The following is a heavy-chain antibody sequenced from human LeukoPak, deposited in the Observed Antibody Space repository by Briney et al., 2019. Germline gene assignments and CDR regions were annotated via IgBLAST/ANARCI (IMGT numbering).Heavy chain of an antibody. Sequence: PSETLSLTCTVSGGSITNSNSYWGWIRQSPGKGLEWIGTLSYSGSTYYNPSLKGRVTISVDTSKNQFSLKLNSVTAADTAVYYCATVGIASSFDYWGQGTLVIVSS. CDR2: LSYSGST. CDR1: GGSITNSNSY. CDR3: ATVGIASSFDY. J-gene: IGHJ4*02. D-gene: IGHD6-13*01. V-gene: IGHV4-39*01.